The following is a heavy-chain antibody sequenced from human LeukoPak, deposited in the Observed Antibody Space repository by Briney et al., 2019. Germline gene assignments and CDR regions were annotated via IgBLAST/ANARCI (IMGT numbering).Heavy chain of an antibody. V-gene: IGHV4-34*01. J-gene: IGHJ4*02. CDR1: GGSLSACY. CDR2: NNNSGRS. CDR3: ARGPAVGATVY. Sequence: SETLSLTCAVYGGSLSACYWSWIRQSPGKGLEWIGENNNSGRSKYNPSLKSRVTISLDTSKNQFSPTLRSVTAADTALYYCARGPAVGATVYWGQGTLVTVSS. D-gene: IGHD1-26*01.